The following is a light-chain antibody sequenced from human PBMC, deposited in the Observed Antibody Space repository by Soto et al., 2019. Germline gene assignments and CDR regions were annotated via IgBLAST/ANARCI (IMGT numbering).Light chain of an antibody. CDR1: QDISNY. J-gene: IGKJ3*01. CDR3: QQYDNLPVT. CDR2: DAS. Sequence: DIQMTQSPSSLSASVGDRVTITCQASQDISNYLNWYQQKPGKAPKLLIYDASNLATGVPSRFSGSGSGTDFTFTISILQPEDIATYYCQQYDNLPVTFGPGTKVDIK. V-gene: IGKV1-33*01.